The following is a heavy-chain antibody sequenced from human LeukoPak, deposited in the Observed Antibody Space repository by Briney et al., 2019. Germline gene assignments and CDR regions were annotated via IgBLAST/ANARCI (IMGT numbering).Heavy chain of an antibody. CDR2: IYSGGST. CDR1: GFTVSSNC. CDR3: ARQTYSGSSLDY. J-gene: IGHJ4*02. D-gene: IGHD1-26*01. Sequence: GGSLRLSCAASGFTVSSNCMSWVRQAPGKGLEWVSVIYSGGSTYYADSVKGRFTISRDNSKNTLYLQMNSLRAEDTAVYYCARQTYSGSSLDYWGQGTLVTVSS. V-gene: IGHV3-53*01.